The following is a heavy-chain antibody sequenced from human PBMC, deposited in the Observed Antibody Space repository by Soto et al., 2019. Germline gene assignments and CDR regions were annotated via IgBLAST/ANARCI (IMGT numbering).Heavy chain of an antibody. J-gene: IGHJ4*02. Sequence: EVQLLASGGGLVQPGGSLRLSCAASGFTFSSYAMNWVRHAPGKGLELVSVISSNGFSTYYADSVKGRFTISRDNSKNTLYSKMNSMGAQDTAVYYCEKKIVEAGTDYWGQGTLFTVAS. D-gene: IGHD6-13*01. CDR1: GFTFSSYA. CDR2: ISSNGFST. V-gene: IGHV3-23*01. CDR3: EKKIVEAGTDY.